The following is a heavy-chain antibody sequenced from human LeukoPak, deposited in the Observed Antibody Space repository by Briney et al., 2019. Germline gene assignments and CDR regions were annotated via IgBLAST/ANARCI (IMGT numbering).Heavy chain of an antibody. Sequence: ASVNVSCKASGYTFTSYDINWVRQATGQGLEWMGWMNPNSGNTGYAQKFQGRVTMTRHTSISTAYMELSSLRSEDTAVYYCARGDRYGSGSYIVYWGQGTLVTVSS. V-gene: IGHV1-8*02. CDR3: ARGDRYGSGSYIVY. D-gene: IGHD3-10*01. CDR2: MNPNSGNT. CDR1: GYTFTSYD. J-gene: IGHJ4*02.